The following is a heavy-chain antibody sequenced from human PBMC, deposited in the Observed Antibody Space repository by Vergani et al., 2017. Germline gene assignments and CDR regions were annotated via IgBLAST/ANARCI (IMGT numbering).Heavy chain of an antibody. J-gene: IGHJ4*02. CDR1: GISFSNYT. CDR3: TRGAYSGIQIGSYFDL. V-gene: IGHV3-74*02. D-gene: IGHD2-21*01. CDR2: ITSDGSSS. Sequence: EAQLVESGGGAVKPGGSLRLSCTASGISFSNYTINWVRQAPGKGLEWVSRITSDGSSSTSTDSVKGRFTISRDNAKNTLYLQMSSLRTEDTAIYYCTRGAYSGIQIGSYFDLWGQGTLVTVSS.